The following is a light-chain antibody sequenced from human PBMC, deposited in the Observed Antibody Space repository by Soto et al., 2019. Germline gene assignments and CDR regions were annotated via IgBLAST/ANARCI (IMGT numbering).Light chain of an antibody. V-gene: IGLV1-44*01. CDR2: NSY. CDR1: SSNIGSKT. J-gene: IGLJ1*01. Sequence: QSVLTQPPSASGTPGQRVTISCSGSSSNIGSKTVNWYQQLPGTVPKLLIYNSYQRPSGVPDRFSGSKSGTSASLAISGLQSEDEADYYCAAWDANLNGYVFGAGTKVTVL. CDR3: AAWDANLNGYV.